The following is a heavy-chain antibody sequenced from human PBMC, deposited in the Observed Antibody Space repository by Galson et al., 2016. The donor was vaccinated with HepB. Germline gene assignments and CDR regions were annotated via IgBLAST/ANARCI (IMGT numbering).Heavy chain of an antibody. Sequence: SETLSLTCTVSGGSITTTSYSWSWIRQPPGKGLEWIGSFFYSGSTYYKPSLKSRVTISVDTSKNHFSLRLSSVTAADTAMYYCATPSAAEGAFDIWGQGTMVTVSS. D-gene: IGHD6-13*01. J-gene: IGHJ3*02. V-gene: IGHV4-39*02. CDR2: FFYSGST. CDR3: ATPSAAEGAFDI. CDR1: GGSITTTSYS.